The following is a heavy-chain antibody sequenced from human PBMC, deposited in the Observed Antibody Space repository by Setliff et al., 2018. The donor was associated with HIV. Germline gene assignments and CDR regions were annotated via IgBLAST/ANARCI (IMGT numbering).Heavy chain of an antibody. Sequence: GASVNVSCKASGYTFTSYGFSWVRQAPGQGLEWMGWISAYNGHTNYAQKLQGRVTMTTDTSTSTAYMELRTLRSDDTAVYYCATSSRIYYYSYMDVWGKGTTVTVSS. CDR2: ISAYNGHT. J-gene: IGHJ6*03. CDR3: ATSSRIYYYSYMDV. D-gene: IGHD2-2*01. CDR1: GYTFTSYG. V-gene: IGHV1-18*01.